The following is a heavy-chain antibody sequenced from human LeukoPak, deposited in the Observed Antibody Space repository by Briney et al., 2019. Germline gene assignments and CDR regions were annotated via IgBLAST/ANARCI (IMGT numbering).Heavy chain of an antibody. J-gene: IGHJ3*02. CDR3: ARIKTTETSGNAFDI. Sequence: PSETLSLTCSVSGGSVRYFYWTWIRQPPGKGLELIGYIYYSGSTNYNPSLQSRVTMSVDTSRNQFSLKLTSVTAADTAVYFCARIKTTETSGNAFDIWGQGTMVIVSS. CDR2: IYYSGST. V-gene: IGHV4-59*02. D-gene: IGHD4-17*01. CDR1: GGSVRYFY.